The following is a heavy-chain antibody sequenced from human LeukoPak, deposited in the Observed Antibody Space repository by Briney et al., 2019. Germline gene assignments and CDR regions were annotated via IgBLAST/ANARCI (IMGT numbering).Heavy chain of an antibody. CDR3: AKVGVYYYGSGSSDC. V-gene: IGHV3-23*01. Sequence: GGSLRLSCAASGFTFSSYSMNWVRQAPGKGLEWVSAISGSGGSTYYADSVKGRFTISRDNSKNTLYLQMNSLRAEDTAVYYCAKVGVYYYGSGSSDCWGQGTLVTVSS. D-gene: IGHD3-10*01. J-gene: IGHJ4*02. CDR2: ISGSGGST. CDR1: GFTFSSYS.